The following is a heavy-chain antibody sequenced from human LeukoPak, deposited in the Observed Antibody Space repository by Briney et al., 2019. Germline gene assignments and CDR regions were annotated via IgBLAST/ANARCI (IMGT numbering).Heavy chain of an antibody. J-gene: IGHJ5*02. CDR2: IYHSGST. D-gene: IGHD2-2*01. CDR1: GGSISSGGYS. CDR3: ARGVPAAMGEFDWFDP. V-gene: IGHV4-30-2*01. Sequence: KPSETLSLTCAVSGGSISSGGYSWSWIRQPPGKGLEWIGYIYHSGSTYYNPSLKSRVTISVDRSKNQFSLKLSSVTAADTAVYYCARGVPAAMGEFDWFDPWGQGTLVTVSS.